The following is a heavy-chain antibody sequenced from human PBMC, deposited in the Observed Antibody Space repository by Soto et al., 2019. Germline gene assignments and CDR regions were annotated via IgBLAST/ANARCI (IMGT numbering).Heavy chain of an antibody. CDR2: IRANDESI. CDR1: GFDFRSYE. CDR3: VRDPYLPTAGRLASLHY. D-gene: IGHD1-1*01. V-gene: IGHV3-48*03. J-gene: IGHJ4*02. Sequence: GGSLRLSCVASGFDFRSYEMNWVRQAPGKGLEWVSNIRANDESIYYADSVKGRVSVSRDNAKNSLFLEMNSLRVDDTAVYYCVRDPYLPTAGRLASLHYWGPGTQVTVSS.